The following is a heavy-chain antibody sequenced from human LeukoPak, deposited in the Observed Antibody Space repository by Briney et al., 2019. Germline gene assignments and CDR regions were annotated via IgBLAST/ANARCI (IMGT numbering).Heavy chain of an antibody. CDR3: ARQRAGDGTFDY. CDR2: IXXXXXXX. Sequence: GESLKISCKGSGYXXTXXWIGWVRQMPGXXLXXXGXIXXXXXXXXXXXXXXXXXXXXXDKXXSXAXLQXSSLKASDTAMYYCARQRAGDGTFDYWGQGTLVTVSS. D-gene: IGHD5-24*01. V-gene: IGHV5-51*01. J-gene: IGHJ4*02. CDR1: GYXXTXXW.